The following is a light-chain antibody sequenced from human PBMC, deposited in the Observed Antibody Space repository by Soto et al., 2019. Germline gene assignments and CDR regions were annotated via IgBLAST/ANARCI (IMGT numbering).Light chain of an antibody. J-gene: IGKJ1*01. CDR3: QQYYSSPPWT. CDR2: WAS. Sequence: DIVMTQSPDSLAVSRGERATLNCKSSQSVLYSSNNKDYLAWYQQKPGQPPRLLIYWASTRESGVPDRFSGSASGTDFSLTISNLQAEDVAVYYCQQYYSSPPWTFGQGTKVEIK. V-gene: IGKV4-1*01. CDR1: QSVLYSSNNKDY.